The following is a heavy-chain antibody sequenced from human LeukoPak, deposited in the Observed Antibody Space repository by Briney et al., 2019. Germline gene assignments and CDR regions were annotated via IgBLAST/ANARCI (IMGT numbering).Heavy chain of an antibody. V-gene: IGHV1-18*01. CDR1: GYTFTSYG. CDR3: ARDLGVVVIPTGEYFFDY. J-gene: IGHJ4*02. Sequence: ASVKVSCKASGYTFTSYGISWVRQAPGQGLEWMGWISAYNGNTNYAQKLQGRVTFTRDTSASTAYMYLSSLRSEDAAVYYCARDLGVVVIPTGEYFFDYWGQGTLVTVSS. D-gene: IGHD3-22*01. CDR2: ISAYNGNT.